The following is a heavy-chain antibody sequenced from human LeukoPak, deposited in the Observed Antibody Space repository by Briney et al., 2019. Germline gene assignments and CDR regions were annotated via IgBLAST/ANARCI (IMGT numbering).Heavy chain of an antibody. CDR3: ARGYDHLDY. CDR2: IYYSGST. V-gene: IGHV4-59*01. CDR1: GGSISSYY. Sequence: PSETLSLICTVSGGSISSYYWSWIRQPPGKGLEWIGYIYYSGSTNYNPSLKSRVTISVDTSKNQFSLKLSSVTAADTAVYYCARGYDHLDYWGQGTLVTVSS. D-gene: IGHD3-3*01. J-gene: IGHJ4*02.